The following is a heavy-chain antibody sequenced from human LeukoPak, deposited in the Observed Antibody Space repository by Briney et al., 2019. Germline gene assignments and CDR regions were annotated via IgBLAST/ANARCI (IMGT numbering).Heavy chain of an antibody. J-gene: IGHJ4*02. Sequence: GGSLRLSCAASGFTFDDYAMHWVRQAPGKGLEWVSGISWNSGSIDYADSVKGRFTISRDNAKNSLYLQMNSLRAEDTALYYCAHGGSGNFDYWGQGTLVTVSS. CDR1: GFTFDDYA. D-gene: IGHD3-10*01. CDR3: AHGGSGNFDY. CDR2: ISWNSGSI. V-gene: IGHV3-9*01.